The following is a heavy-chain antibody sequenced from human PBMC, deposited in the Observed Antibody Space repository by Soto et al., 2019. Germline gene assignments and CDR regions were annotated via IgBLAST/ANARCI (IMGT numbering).Heavy chain of an antibody. J-gene: IGHJ5*02. D-gene: IGHD3-10*01. CDR2: ISSSSSYT. CDR1: GFTFSDYY. CDR3: ARDNSLWFGEFHNPRIQNWFDP. Sequence: QVQLVESGGGLVKPGGSLRLSCAASGFTFSDYYMSWIRQAPGKGLEWVSYISSSSSYTNYADSGKGRFTISRDNAKNSQYLHMNHLRAEETDVYYCARDNSLWFGEFHNPRIQNWFDPWGQGTLVTVSS. V-gene: IGHV3-11*06.